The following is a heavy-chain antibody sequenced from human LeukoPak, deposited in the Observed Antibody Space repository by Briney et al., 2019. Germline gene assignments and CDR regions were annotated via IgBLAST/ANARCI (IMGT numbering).Heavy chain of an antibody. V-gene: IGHV3-30*04. Sequence: PGGSLRLSCAASGFTFSSYAMHWVRQAPGKGLEWVAVISYDGSNKYYADSVKGRFTISRDNSKNTLYLQMNSLRAEDTAVYYCARARDYVWGSYRYDYFDYWGQGTLVTVSS. CDR1: GFTFSSYA. J-gene: IGHJ4*02. CDR3: ARARDYVWGSYRYDYFDY. CDR2: ISYDGSNK. D-gene: IGHD3-16*02.